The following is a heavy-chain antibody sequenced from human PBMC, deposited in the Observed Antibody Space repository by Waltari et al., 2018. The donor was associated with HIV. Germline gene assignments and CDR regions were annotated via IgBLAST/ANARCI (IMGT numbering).Heavy chain of an antibody. CDR1: GYSINNGGYY. Sequence: QVQLQESGPGLVKPSESLSLTCNVSGYSINNGGYYWGWIRQYPGRGLEWIAYIYNSGVTRYNPSLKSRIVISVDTANNQFSLTLRSVTVADTAIYYCARENGRRFDFWGQGTQVTVSS. J-gene: IGHJ4*02. CDR2: IYNSGVT. V-gene: IGHV4-31*03. CDR3: ARENGRRFDF.